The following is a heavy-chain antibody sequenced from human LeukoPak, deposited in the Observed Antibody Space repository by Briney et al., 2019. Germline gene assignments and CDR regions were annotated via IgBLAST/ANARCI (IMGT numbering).Heavy chain of an antibody. Sequence: GGSLRLSCVASGFTFTDYAMTWVRQPPGRRLEWVSTITTTVGDTHYADSVKGRFTISRDNSKNTLYLQMNSLRAEDTAVYYCARDRVGATDYFDYWGQGTLVTVSS. CDR1: GFTFTDYA. D-gene: IGHD1-26*01. CDR3: ARDRVGATDYFDY. V-gene: IGHV3-23*01. J-gene: IGHJ4*02. CDR2: ITTTVGDT.